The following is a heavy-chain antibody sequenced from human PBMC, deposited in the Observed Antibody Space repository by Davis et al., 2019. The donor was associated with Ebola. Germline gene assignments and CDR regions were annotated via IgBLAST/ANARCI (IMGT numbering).Heavy chain of an antibody. Sequence: PSETLSLTCAVYGGSFSGYYWSWIRQPPGKGLEWIGEINHSGSTNYNPSLKSRVTISVDTSKNRFSLKLSSVTAADTAVYYCARGNIVVVVAATLGYYGMDVWGQGTTVTVSS. J-gene: IGHJ6*02. CDR1: GGSFSGYY. V-gene: IGHV4-34*01. CDR2: INHSGST. CDR3: ARGNIVVVVAATLGYYGMDV. D-gene: IGHD2-15*01.